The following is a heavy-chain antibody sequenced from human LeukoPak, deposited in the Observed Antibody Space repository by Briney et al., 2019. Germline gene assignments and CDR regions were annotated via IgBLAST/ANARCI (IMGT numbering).Heavy chain of an antibody. D-gene: IGHD5-24*01. J-gene: IGHJ4*02. CDR2: ISAYNGNT. CDR3: ARWLPIKYYFDY. Sequence: ASVTVSCTASGYTFTSYGISWVRQAPGQGLEWMGWISAYNGNTNYAQKLQGRVTMTRDTSISTAYMELSRLRSDDTAVYYCARWLPIKYYFDYWGQGTLVTVSS. CDR1: GYTFTSYG. V-gene: IGHV1-18*01.